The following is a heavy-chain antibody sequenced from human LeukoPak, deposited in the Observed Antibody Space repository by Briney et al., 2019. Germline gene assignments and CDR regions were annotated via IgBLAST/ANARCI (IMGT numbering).Heavy chain of an antibody. V-gene: IGHV3-33*01. CDR2: IWYDGSNK. D-gene: IGHD3-3*01. Sequence: GGSLRLSCAASGFTFSSYGMHWVRQAPGKGLEWVAVIWYDGSNKYYADSVKGRFTISRDSSKNTLYLQMNSLRAEDTAVYYCARDWNAFDIWGQGTMVTVSS. CDR3: ARDWNAFDI. J-gene: IGHJ3*02. CDR1: GFTFSSYG.